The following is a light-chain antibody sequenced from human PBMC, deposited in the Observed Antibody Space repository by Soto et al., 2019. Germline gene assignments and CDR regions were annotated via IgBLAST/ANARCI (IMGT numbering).Light chain of an antibody. CDR2: SNN. J-gene: IGLJ2*01. Sequence: QSVLTQPPSASGTPGQRVTISCSGSSSNIGSNTVNWYQQLPGTAPKLLIYSNNQRPSGVPDRFSGSKSGTSASLAISGLQSEDEAEYYCAAWDDSLNGPYVVFGGGTKLTVL. CDR3: AAWDDSLNGPYVV. V-gene: IGLV1-44*01. CDR1: SSNIGSNT.